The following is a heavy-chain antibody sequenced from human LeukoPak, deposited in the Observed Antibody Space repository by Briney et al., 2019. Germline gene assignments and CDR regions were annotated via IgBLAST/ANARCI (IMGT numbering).Heavy chain of an antibody. CDR1: GGSFSGYY. CDR2: INHSGST. Sequence: PSETLSLTCAVYGGSFSGYYWSWIRQPPGKGLEWIGEINHSGSTNYNPSLKSRVTISVDTSKNQFSLKLSSVTAADTAVYYCARDRYYDSSAPIGYWGQGTLVTVSS. D-gene: IGHD3-22*01. V-gene: IGHV4-34*01. J-gene: IGHJ4*02. CDR3: ARDRYYDSSAPIGY.